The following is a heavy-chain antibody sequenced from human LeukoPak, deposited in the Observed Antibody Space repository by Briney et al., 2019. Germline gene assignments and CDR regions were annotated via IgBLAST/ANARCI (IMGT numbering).Heavy chain of an antibody. CDR3: ARAMSAWGVAFDI. Sequence: GGSLRLSCAASGFTFSDYCMSWIRQAPGKGLEWVSYISSSGSTIYYADSVKGRFTISRDNVKNSLYLQMNSLRAEDTAVYYCARAMSAWGVAFDIWGQGTMVTVSS. J-gene: IGHJ3*02. V-gene: IGHV3-11*04. CDR2: ISSSGSTI. D-gene: IGHD3-16*01. CDR1: GFTFSDYC.